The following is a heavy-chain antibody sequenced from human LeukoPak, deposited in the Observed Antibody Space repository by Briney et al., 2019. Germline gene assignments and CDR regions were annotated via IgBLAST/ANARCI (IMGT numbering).Heavy chain of an antibody. J-gene: IGHJ4*02. CDR3: ARSWGDCSSTSCSNFDY. V-gene: IGHV3-7*01. D-gene: IGHD2-2*01. Sequence: GGSLRLSCAASGFTFSSYWMSWVRQAPGKGLEWVANIKQDGSEKYYVDSVKGRFTISRDNAKNSLYLQMNSLRAEDTAVYYCARSWGDCSSTSCSNFDYWGQGTLVTVSS. CDR2: IKQDGSEK. CDR1: GFTFSSYW.